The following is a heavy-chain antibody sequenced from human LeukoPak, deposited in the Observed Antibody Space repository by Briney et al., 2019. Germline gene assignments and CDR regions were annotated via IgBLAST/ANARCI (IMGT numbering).Heavy chain of an antibody. V-gene: IGHV3-21*05. CDR2: ISSSSSYT. D-gene: IGHD4-23*01. CDR3: ARSTTVVTPLDY. Sequence: GGSLRLSCAVSGLTFSSYNINWVPQAPGKGLEWVSYISSSSSYTNYADSVKGRFTISRDNAKNSLYLQMNSLRAEDTAVYYCARSTTVVTPLDYWGQGTLVTVSS. CDR1: GLTFSSYN. J-gene: IGHJ4*02.